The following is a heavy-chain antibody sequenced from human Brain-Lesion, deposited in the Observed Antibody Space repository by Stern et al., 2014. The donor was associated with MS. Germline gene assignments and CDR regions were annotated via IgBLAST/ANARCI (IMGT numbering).Heavy chain of an antibody. D-gene: IGHD3-3*01. Sequence: VQLVESGAEVKKPGASVKVSCKTSGYIFTGYYIHWVRQALGQGLEWMAWINPNTGGPKYAQKFQGRVTMSRDTSISTAYVELSSLTSDDTAVYYCARDQRGITIFGVVTDYYYLGMDVWGQGTTVTVSS. CDR2: INPNTGGP. CDR1: GYIFTGYY. V-gene: IGHV1-2*02. J-gene: IGHJ6*02. CDR3: ARDQRGITIFGVVTDYYYLGMDV.